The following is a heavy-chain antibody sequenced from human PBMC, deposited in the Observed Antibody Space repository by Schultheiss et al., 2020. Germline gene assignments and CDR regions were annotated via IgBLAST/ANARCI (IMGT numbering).Heavy chain of an antibody. CDR2: ISSSGSTK. J-gene: IGHJ6*02. V-gene: IGHV3-11*01. D-gene: IGHD6-13*01. CDR1: GFTFSDYY. Sequence: GGSLRLSCAASGFTFSDYYMSWIRQAPGKGLEWVSYISSSGSTKYYADSVKGRFTISRDNAKNSLYLQMNSLRAEDMAVYYCASSVRSIAAADYYYYGMDVWGQGTTVTVSS. CDR3: ASSVRSIAAADYYYYGMDV.